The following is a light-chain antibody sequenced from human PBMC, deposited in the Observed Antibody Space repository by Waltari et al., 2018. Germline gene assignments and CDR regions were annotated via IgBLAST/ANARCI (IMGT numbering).Light chain of an antibody. CDR1: SGHSSNV. J-gene: IGLJ3*02. V-gene: IGLV4-69*01. CDR2: VNSDGSH. CDR3: QTGGHGTWV. Sequence: QLVLTQSPSASASLGASVKLTCTLISGHSSNVIAWLQQQPEKGPRYLMKVNSDGSHNKGEEIPDRFSGSSSGAERYLTISSLQSEDEADYYCQTGGHGTWVFGGGTKLTVL.